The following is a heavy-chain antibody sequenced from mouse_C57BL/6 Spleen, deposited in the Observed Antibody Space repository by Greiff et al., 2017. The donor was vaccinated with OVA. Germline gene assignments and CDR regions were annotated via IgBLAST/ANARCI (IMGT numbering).Heavy chain of an antibody. CDR1: GYTFTNYW. Sequence: VQRVESGAELVRPGTSVKMSCKASGYTFTNYWIGWAKQRPGHGLEWIGDIYPGGGYTNYNEKFKGKATLTADKSSSTAYMQFSSLTSEDSAIYYCARGGGDGYAMDYWGQGTSVTVSS. CDR3: ARGGGDGYAMDY. D-gene: IGHD2-3*01. V-gene: IGHV1-63*01. CDR2: IYPGGGYT. J-gene: IGHJ4*01.